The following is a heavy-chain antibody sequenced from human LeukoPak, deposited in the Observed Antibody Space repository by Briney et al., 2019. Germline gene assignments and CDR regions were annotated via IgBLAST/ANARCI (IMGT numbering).Heavy chain of an antibody. CDR3: AKGRIAIFIRTDFDY. Sequence: GGSLRLSCAASGFTFSTYAMTWVRQAPGKGLEWVSAISGSGGSTYYADSVKGRFTISRDNSKNTLYLQMNSLRAEDTAVYYCAKGRIAIFIRTDFDYWGQGTLVTVSS. D-gene: IGHD3-9*01. V-gene: IGHV3-23*01. CDR1: GFTFSTYA. J-gene: IGHJ4*02. CDR2: ISGSGGST.